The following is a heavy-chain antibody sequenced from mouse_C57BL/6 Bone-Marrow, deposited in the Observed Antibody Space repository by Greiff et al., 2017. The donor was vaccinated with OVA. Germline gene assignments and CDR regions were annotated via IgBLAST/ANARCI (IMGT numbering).Heavy chain of an antibody. CDR3: TGLLFAY. CDR2: IRLKSDTYAT. Sequence: EVKLVESGGGLVQPGGSMKLSCVASGFTFSNYWMNWVRQSPEKGLEWVAQIRLKSDTYATHYAESVKGRFTISRDDSNSSVYLQMNNLRAEDTGIYYCTGLLFAYWGQGTLVTVSA. CDR1: GFTFSNYW. V-gene: IGHV6-3*01. J-gene: IGHJ3*01.